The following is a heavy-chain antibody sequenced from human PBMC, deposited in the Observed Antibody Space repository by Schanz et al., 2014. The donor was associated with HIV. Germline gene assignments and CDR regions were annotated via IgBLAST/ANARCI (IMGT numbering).Heavy chain of an antibody. D-gene: IGHD3-10*01. CDR3: ARVPKHNFGSGSYYPFDY. Sequence: QVQLVQSGAEVKKPGSSVKVSCKASGGTFSIYAISWVRQAPGQGLEWMGGIIPIFGTANYAQKFQGRVTIIADESTSTAYMELSSLRSEDTAVYYCARVPKHNFGSGSYYPFDYWGQGTLVTVSS. V-gene: IGHV1-69*01. J-gene: IGHJ4*02. CDR1: GGTFSIYA. CDR2: IIPIFGTA.